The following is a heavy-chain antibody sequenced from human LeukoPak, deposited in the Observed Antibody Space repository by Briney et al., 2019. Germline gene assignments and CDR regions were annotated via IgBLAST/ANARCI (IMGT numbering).Heavy chain of an antibody. J-gene: IGHJ4*02. CDR1: GFTFSSYI. CDR3: ARDLYCSGGSCYVGFDY. CDR2: ISSSSSYI. V-gene: IGHV3-21*01. Sequence: PGGSLRLSCAASGFTFSSYIMNWVRQAPGKGLEWVSSISSSSSYIYYADSVKGRFTISRDNAKNSLYLQMNSLRAEDTAVYYCARDLYCSGGSCYVGFDYWGQGTLVTVSS. D-gene: IGHD2-15*01.